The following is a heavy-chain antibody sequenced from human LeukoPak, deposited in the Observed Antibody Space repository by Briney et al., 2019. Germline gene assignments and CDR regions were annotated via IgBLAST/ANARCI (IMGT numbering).Heavy chain of an antibody. V-gene: IGHV3-48*02. J-gene: IGHJ4*02. Sequence: GGSLRLSCAASGFTFSSYSMNWVRQAPGKGLEWVSYISRSSAIYYADSVKGRFTISRDDGKNSLYLQMNSLRDGDTAVYFCARDSGTYSTQYWGQGTLVTVSS. CDR3: ARDSGTYSTQY. CDR1: GFTFSSYS. D-gene: IGHD1-26*01. CDR2: ISRSSAI.